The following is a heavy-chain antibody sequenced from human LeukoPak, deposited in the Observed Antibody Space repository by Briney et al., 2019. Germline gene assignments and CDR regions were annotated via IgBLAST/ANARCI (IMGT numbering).Heavy chain of an antibody. D-gene: IGHD6-13*01. CDR1: GFTFDDYA. CDR3: AKGGSSSWERVVWFDP. V-gene: IGHV3-9*01. CDR2: ISWNSGSI. J-gene: IGHJ5*02. Sequence: GGSLRLSCAASGFTFDDYAMHWVRQAPGKGLEWVSGISWNSGSIGYADSVKGRFTISRDNAKNSLYLQMNSLRAEDTALYYCAKGGSSSWERVVWFDPWGQGTLVTVSS.